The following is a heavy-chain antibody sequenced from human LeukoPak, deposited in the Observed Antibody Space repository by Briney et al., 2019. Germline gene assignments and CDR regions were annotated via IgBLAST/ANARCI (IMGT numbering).Heavy chain of an antibody. J-gene: IGHJ5*02. CDR3: AREGPLRLPYFDP. Sequence: GASVKVSCKASGYTFTGYYMHWVRQAPGQGLEWMGWINPNSGGKNNAKKFKGRVTMTRDTSISTAYMELSSLRSDDTAVYYCAREGPLRLPYFDPWGQGTLVTVSS. V-gene: IGHV1-2*02. D-gene: IGHD4-17*01. CDR1: GYTFTGYY. CDR2: INPNSGGK.